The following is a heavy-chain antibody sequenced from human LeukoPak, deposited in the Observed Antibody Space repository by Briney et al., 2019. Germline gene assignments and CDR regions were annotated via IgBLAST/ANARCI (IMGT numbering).Heavy chain of an antibody. CDR1: GFTFSSYE. CDR2: ISGSGGTI. J-gene: IGHJ3*02. CDR3: ARSPGAFDI. Sequence: PGGSLRLSCAASGFTFSSYEMNWVRQAPGKGLEWVSYISGSGGTIHYADSVKGRFTISRDNAKNSLYLQMNSLRAEDTAVYYCARSPGAFDIWGQGTMVTVSS. V-gene: IGHV3-48*03.